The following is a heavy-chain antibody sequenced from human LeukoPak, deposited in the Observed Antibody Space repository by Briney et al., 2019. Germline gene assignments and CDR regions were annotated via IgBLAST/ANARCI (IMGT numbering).Heavy chain of an antibody. CDR2: IYYSGST. CDR3: ARGPGGDY. Sequence: PSETLSLTCTVSGGSICSYYWSWIRQPPGKGLEWIGYIYYSGSTNYNPSLKSRVTISVDTSKNQFSLKLSSVTAADTAVYYCARGPGGDYWGQGTLVTVSS. D-gene: IGHD1-26*01. J-gene: IGHJ4*02. CDR1: GGSICSYY. V-gene: IGHV4-59*01.